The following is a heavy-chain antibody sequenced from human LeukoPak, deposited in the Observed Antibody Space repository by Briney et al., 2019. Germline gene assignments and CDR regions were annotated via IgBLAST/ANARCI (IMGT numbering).Heavy chain of an antibody. CDR2: IHNGGGTT. Sequence: AGGSLRLSCTASGFTFSSYTMNWVRQAPGKGLEWVSAIHNGGGTTFYADSVKGRFTISRDNSKNTLFLQMNSLRAEDTAVYYCAKDSAFGGEDSWGQGTLVTVSS. D-gene: IGHD3-16*01. CDR1: GFTFSSYT. CDR3: AKDSAFGGEDS. V-gene: IGHV3-23*01. J-gene: IGHJ4*02.